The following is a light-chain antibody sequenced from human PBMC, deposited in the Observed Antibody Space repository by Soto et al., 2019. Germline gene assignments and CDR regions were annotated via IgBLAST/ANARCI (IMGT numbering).Light chain of an antibody. CDR2: DAS. V-gene: IGKV3D-20*01. J-gene: IGKJ2*01. CDR1: QSVSNSY. CDR3: PQYGSSPPYT. Sequence: EIVLTQSPATLSLSPGERATLSCGASQSVSNSYLAWYQQKPGLAPRLLIYDASSRATGIPDRFSGSGSGTDFTLTISRLEPEDFAVYYCPQYGSSPPYTFGQGTKLEVK.